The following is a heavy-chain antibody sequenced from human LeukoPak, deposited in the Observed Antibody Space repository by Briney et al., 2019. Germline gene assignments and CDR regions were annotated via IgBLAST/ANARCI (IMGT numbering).Heavy chain of an antibody. D-gene: IGHD3-10*01. CDR3: ARVVWFREFAIGWFDP. CDR2: IYTSGST. J-gene: IGHJ5*02. V-gene: IGHV4-4*07. Sequence: SETLSLTCTVSGGSISSYYWSWIRQPAGKGLEWIGRIYTSGSTNYNPSLKSRVTMSVDTSKNQFSLKLSSVTAADTAVYYCARVVWFREFAIGWFDPWGQGTLVTVSS. CDR1: GGSISSYY.